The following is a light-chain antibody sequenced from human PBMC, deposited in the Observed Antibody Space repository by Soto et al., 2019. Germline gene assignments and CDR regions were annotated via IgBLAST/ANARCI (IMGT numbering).Light chain of an antibody. CDR1: SNDVGGYNY. Sequence: QSALTQPRSASGAPGQSITISCTGTSNDVGGYNYVSWYQQHPAKAPKLIIFDVSKRPSGVPNRFSGSKSGTSASLTIAGLRADDDDDYYCCSYVGRNTYVFGTGTQLTVL. CDR2: DVS. V-gene: IGLV2-11*01. CDR3: CSYVGRNTYV. J-gene: IGLJ1*01.